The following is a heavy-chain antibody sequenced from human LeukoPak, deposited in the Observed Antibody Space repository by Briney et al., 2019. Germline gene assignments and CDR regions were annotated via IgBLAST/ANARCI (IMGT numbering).Heavy chain of an antibody. J-gene: IGHJ6*03. CDR2: ISSSRSTR. CDR3: ARGQDYYYYYMDV. Sequence: GGSMRLSCEASGITFSTNSMNWVRQAPGKGLDWVSYISSSRSTRYYADSVKGRFTISREDAKNSVYLQMNSLRAEDTAVYYCARGQDYYYYYMDVWGKGTTVIVSS. V-gene: IGHV3-48*01. CDR1: GITFSTNS.